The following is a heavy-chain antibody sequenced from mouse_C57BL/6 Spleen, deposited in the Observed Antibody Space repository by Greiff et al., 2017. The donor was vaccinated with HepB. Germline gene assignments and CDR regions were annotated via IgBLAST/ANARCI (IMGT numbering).Heavy chain of an antibody. Sequence: QVQLQQPGAELVKPGASVKMSCKASGYTFTSYWITWVKQRPGQGLEWIGDIYPGSGSTNYNEKFKSKATLTVDTSSSTAYMQLSSLTSEDSAFYYCARKVGWLPYYFDYWGQGTTLTVSS. D-gene: IGHD2-3*01. CDR2: IYPGSGST. CDR1: GYTFTSYW. V-gene: IGHV1-55*01. J-gene: IGHJ2*01. CDR3: ARKVGWLPYYFDY.